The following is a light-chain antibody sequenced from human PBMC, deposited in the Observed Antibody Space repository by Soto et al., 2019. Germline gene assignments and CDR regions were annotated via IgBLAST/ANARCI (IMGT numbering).Light chain of an antibody. J-gene: IGLJ2*01. CDR3: AAWDDSLNGAV. CDR1: SSNIGSNN. V-gene: IGLV1-44*01. Sequence: QSLLTQPPSASGTPGQRVTISCSGSSSNIGSNNVNWYQQLPGTAPKVLIYSNNQRPSGVPDRFSGSKSGTSASLAISGLQSEDEADYYCAAWDDSLNGAVFGGGTKLTVL. CDR2: SNN.